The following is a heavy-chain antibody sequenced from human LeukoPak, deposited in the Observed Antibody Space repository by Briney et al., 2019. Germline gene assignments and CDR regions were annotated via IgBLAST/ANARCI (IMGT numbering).Heavy chain of an antibody. CDR2: IIPIFGTA. CDR3: AIDTQKGWLHGRTGAFDI. CDR1: GGTFSSYA. J-gene: IGHJ3*02. Sequence: SVKVSCKASGGTFSSYAISWVRQAPGQGLEWMGGIIPIFGTANYAQKFQGRVTITTDESTSTAYMELSSLRSEDTAVYYCAIDTQKGWLHGRTGAFDIWGQGTMVTVSS. V-gene: IGHV1-69*05. D-gene: IGHD5-24*01.